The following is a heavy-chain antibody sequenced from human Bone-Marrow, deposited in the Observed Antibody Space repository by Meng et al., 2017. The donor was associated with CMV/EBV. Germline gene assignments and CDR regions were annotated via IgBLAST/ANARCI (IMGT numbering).Heavy chain of an antibody. V-gene: IGHV4-39*07. D-gene: IGHD3-16*01. CDR3: ARGSVIMAGGSITPAGYYGMDV. J-gene: IGHJ6*02. CDR2: IYYSGST. Sequence: SETLSLTCTVSGGSISSSSYYWGWIRQPPGKGLEWIGSIYYSGSTYYNPSLKSRVTISVDTSKNQFSLKLSSVTAADTAVYYCARGSVIMAGGSITPAGYYGMDVWGQGTTVTVSS. CDR1: GGSISSSSYY.